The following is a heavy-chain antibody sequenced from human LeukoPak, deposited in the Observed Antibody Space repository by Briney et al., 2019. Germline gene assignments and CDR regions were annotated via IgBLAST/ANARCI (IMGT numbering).Heavy chain of an antibody. CDR1: GDSVSSNSAA. J-gene: IGHJ4*02. CDR3: ARDAFEWLRSGRTYYFDY. V-gene: IGHV6-1*01. Sequence: SQTLSLTCAISGDSVSSNSAAWNWIRQSPSRGLEWLGRTYYRSKWYNDYAVSVKSRITINPDTSKNQFSLQLNSVTPEDTAVYYCARDAFEWLRSGRTYYFDYWGQGTLVTVSS. CDR2: TYYRSKWYN. D-gene: IGHD5-12*01.